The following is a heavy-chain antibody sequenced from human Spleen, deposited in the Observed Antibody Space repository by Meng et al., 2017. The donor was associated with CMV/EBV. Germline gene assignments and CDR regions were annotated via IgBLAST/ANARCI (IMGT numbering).Heavy chain of an antibody. D-gene: IGHD2-15*01. J-gene: IGHJ4*02. CDR3: ARAGYCSGGDWYTGTYYFDY. V-gene: IGHV3-11*01. Sequence: DYYMNWIRQAPGKGLEWLSYISSSGSTMYYTDSVKGRFSISRDNAKNSLHLKMNSLRAEDTAVYYCARAGYCSGGDWYTGTYYFDYWGPGTVVTVSS. CDR1: DYY. CDR2: ISSSGSTM.